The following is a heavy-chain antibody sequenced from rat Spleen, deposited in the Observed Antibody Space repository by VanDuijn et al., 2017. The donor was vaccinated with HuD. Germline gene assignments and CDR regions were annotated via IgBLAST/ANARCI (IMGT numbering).Heavy chain of an antibody. J-gene: IGHJ1*01. CDR2: INYDGTVT. CDR1: GFTFSDYY. V-gene: IGHV5-7*01. Sequence: EVQLVESDGGLVQPGRSLKLSCVASGFTFSDYYMAWVRQAPTKGLEWVASINYDGTVTYHRDSVKGRFTISRDNAKSTLYLQMDSLRSEDTATYYCARRTRVSHWYFDFWGPGTMVTVSS. D-gene: IGHD1-4*01. CDR3: ARRTRVSHWYFDF.